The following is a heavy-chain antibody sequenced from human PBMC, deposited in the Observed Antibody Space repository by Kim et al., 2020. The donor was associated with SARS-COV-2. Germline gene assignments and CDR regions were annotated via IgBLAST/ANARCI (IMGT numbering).Heavy chain of an antibody. J-gene: IGHJ4*02. D-gene: IGHD1-26*01. V-gene: IGHV3-48*01. Sequence: SRSSTIYYADSVKGRFTISRDNAKNSLYLQMNSLRAEDTAVYYCAGRLDYWGQGTLVTVSS. CDR3: AGRLDY. CDR2: SRSSTI.